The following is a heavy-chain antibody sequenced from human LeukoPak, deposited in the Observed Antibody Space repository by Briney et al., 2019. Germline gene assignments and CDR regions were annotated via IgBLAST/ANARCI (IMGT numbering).Heavy chain of an antibody. Sequence: GGSLRLSCAASGFTFSDYYMSWIRQAPGKGLEWVSYISSSGSTIYYADSVKGRFTISRDNAKNSLYLQMNSLRAEDTAVYYCARDPWREYGSGSYYRRDPPFDYWGQGTLVTVSS. J-gene: IGHJ4*02. CDR3: ARDPWREYGSGSYYRRDPPFDY. CDR2: ISSSGSTI. V-gene: IGHV3-11*01. D-gene: IGHD3-10*01. CDR1: GFTFSDYY.